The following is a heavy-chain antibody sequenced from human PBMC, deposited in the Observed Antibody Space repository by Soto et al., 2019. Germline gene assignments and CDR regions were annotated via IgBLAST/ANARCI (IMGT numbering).Heavy chain of an antibody. CDR2: IWYDGSNK. CDR1: GFTFSSYG. V-gene: IGHV3-33*01. D-gene: IGHD2-2*01. CDR3: ARDLWDIVVVPAADYYYYGMDV. J-gene: IGHJ6*02. Sequence: GGSLRLSCAASGFTFSSYGMHWVRQAPGKGLEWVAVIWYDGSNKYYADSVKGRFTISRDNSKNTQYLQMNSLRAEDTAVYYCARDLWDIVVVPAADYYYYGMDVWGQGTTVTVSS.